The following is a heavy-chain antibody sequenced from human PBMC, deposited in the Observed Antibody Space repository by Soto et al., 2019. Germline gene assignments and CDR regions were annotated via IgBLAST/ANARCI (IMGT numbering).Heavy chain of an antibody. V-gene: IGHV1-46*01. CDR2: INPSGGST. CDR1: GYTFTSYY. J-gene: IGHJ2*01. D-gene: IGHD3-16*01. Sequence: QVQLVQSGAEVKKPGASVKVSCKASGYTFTSYYMHWVRRAPGQGLEWMGIINPSGGSTSYAQKLKGRVTMTRDTAKTTVYMELSSMRSEDTAVYYCARDHRRGGFDLWGRGTLVTVSS. CDR3: ARDHRRGGFDL.